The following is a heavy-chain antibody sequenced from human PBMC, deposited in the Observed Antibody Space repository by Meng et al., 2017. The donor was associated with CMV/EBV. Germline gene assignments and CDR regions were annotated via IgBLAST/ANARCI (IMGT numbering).Heavy chain of an antibody. CDR3: AKDHRDFWSGYTTGWFDP. J-gene: IGHJ5*02. V-gene: IGHV3-23*01. D-gene: IGHD3-3*01. CDR1: GFTFSSYA. CDR2: ISGSGGST. Sequence: GGSLRLSCAASGFTFSSYAMSWVRQAPGKGLEWVSAISGSGGSTYYADSVKGRFTISRDNSKNTLYLQMNSLRAEDTAVYYCAKDHRDFWSGYTTGWFDPWGQGTLVTVSS.